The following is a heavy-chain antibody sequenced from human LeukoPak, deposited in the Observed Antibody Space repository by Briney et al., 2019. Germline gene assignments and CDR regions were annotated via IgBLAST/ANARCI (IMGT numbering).Heavy chain of an antibody. CDR1: GGSFSGYY. Sequence: SETLSLTCAAYGGSFSGYYWSWIRQPPGKGLEWIGEINHSGSTNYNPSLKSRVTISVDTSKNQFSLKLSSVTAADTAVYYCARASRKVYYYGSGSFRDHYYYMDVWGKGTTVTVSS. V-gene: IGHV4-34*01. CDR3: ARASRKVYYYGSGSFRDHYYYMDV. D-gene: IGHD3-10*01. J-gene: IGHJ6*03. CDR2: INHSGST.